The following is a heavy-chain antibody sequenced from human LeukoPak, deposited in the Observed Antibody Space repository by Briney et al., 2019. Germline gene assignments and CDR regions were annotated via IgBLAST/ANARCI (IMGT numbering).Heavy chain of an antibody. CDR2: ISWNSGSI. CDR1: GFTFDDYA. J-gene: IGHJ4*02. Sequence: PGGSLRLSCAASGFTFDDYAMHWVRQAPGKGLEWVSGISWNSGSIGYADSVKGRFTISRDNAKNSLYLQMSSLRAEDTALYYCAKDKGISVSGFFDYWGQGTLVTVSS. D-gene: IGHD6-19*01. V-gene: IGHV3-9*01. CDR3: AKDKGISVSGFFDY.